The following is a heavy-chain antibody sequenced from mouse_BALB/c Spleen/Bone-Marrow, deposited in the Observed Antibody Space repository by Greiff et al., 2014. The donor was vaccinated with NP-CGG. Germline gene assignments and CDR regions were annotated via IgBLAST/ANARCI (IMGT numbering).Heavy chain of an antibody. CDR3: SRYYYGFLDY. J-gene: IGHJ2*01. V-gene: IGHV2-9*02. Sequence: QVQLKESGPGLVAPSQTLSITCTVSGFSLTSYGVHWVRQSPGKGLEWLGVIWACGSTNYNSALMSRLSISKDNSKSQVFLKMNSLQTDDTAMCYCSRYYYGFLDYWGQGTTLTVSA. CDR1: GFSLTSYG. CDR2: IWACGST. D-gene: IGHD1-2*01.